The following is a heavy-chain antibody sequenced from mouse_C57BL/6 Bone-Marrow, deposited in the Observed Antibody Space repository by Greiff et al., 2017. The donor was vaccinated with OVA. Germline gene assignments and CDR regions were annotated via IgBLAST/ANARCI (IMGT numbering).Heavy chain of an antibody. V-gene: IGHV5-4*03. CDR1: GFTFSSYA. CDR3: ARPITTVVAHWYFDV. D-gene: IGHD1-1*01. J-gene: IGHJ1*03. Sequence: EVKLVESGGGLVKPGGSLKLSCAASGFTFSSYAMSWVRQTPEKRLEWVATISDGGSYTYYPDNVKGRFTISRDNAKNNLYLQMSHLKSEDTAMYYCARPITTVVAHWYFDVWGTGTTVTVSS. CDR2: ISDGGSYT.